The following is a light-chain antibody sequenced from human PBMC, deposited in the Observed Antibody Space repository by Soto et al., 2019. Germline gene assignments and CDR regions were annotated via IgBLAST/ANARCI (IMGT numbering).Light chain of an antibody. CDR3: CSYAGSSTHVV. J-gene: IGLJ2*01. CDR2: EGS. V-gene: IGLV2-23*01. CDR1: SSDVGTYNL. Sequence: QSVLTQPASVSGSPGQSITISCTGTSSDVGTYNLVSWYQQCPGKAPKLMIYEGSKRPSGVSNRFSGSKSGNTASLTISGLQAEDEGDYYGCSYAGSSTHVVFGGGTKLTVL.